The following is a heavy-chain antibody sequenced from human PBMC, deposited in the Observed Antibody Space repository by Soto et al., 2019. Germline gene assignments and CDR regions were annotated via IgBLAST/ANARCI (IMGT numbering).Heavy chain of an antibody. D-gene: IGHD3-16*01. V-gene: IGHV4-39*01. CDR2: MYYNGST. Sequence: SETPSLTCTVYGGSIGSKSYYRGWIGQPPGKRLKWIGSMYYNGSTYYNPSLKSRVTIPVDTAKNQFSRKLSSVTAADTALYYCARHVWGQCAYYYAMDFWVQWTTGTVSS. CDR3: ARHVWGQCAYYYAMDF. CDR1: GGSIGSKSYY. J-gene: IGHJ6*02.